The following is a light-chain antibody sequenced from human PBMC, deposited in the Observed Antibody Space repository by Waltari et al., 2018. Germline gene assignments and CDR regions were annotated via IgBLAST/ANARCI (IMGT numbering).Light chain of an antibody. CDR2: EGS. Sequence: QSALTQPAAVSGSPGQSITLSCTGTSSDVGSYNLVSWYQHHPGKAPKLMICEGSKRPSGVSNRFSGSKSGNTASLTISGLQAEDEADYYCCSYAGSSTWVFGGGTKLTVL. CDR3: CSYAGSSTWV. J-gene: IGLJ3*02. CDR1: SSDVGSYNL. V-gene: IGLV2-23*01.